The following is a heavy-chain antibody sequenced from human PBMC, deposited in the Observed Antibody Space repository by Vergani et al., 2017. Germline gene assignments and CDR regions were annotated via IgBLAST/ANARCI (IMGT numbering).Heavy chain of an antibody. Sequence: EVQLVESGGGLVKPGGSLRLSCAASGFTFSNAWLSWVRQAPGKGLEWVGRIKSKTDGGTTDYAAPVKGRFTISRDDSKNTLYLQMNSLKTEDTAVYYCTTDPVVATFDYWGQGTLVTVSS. J-gene: IGHJ4*02. V-gene: IGHV3-15*01. D-gene: IGHD5-12*01. CDR1: GFTFSNAW. CDR3: TTDPVVATFDY. CDR2: IKSKTDGGTT.